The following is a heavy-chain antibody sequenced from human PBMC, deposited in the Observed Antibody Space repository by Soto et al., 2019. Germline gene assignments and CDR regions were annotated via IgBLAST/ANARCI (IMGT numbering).Heavy chain of an antibody. V-gene: IGHV1-69*12. CDR2: TIPMIGTT. J-gene: IGHJ4*02. D-gene: IGHD3-3*02. CDR1: GGTFSNFG. Sequence: QVQLVQSGAEVKKPGTSVKVSCKASGGTFSNFGISWVRQAPGQGLEWMGGTIPMIGTTNYAQKFQGRVTITAYEATSSAYMELSSLRSEDTAVYYCALADTGYFDNWGQGTLVTVSS. CDR3: ALADTGYFDN.